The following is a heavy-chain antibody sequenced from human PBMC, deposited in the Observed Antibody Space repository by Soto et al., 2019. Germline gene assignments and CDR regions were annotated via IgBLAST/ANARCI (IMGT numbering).Heavy chain of an antibody. Sequence: EVQLVESGGGLVQPGGSLRLSCAASGFTFSSYWLRWVRQAPGKGLVWVSLISSDGRSTSYADSVKGRFTISRDNAKNTLYLKITSLRAEETAVYYCARGRPRYSYGGITGYYYYMDVWGKGTTVTVSS. CDR2: ISSDGRST. V-gene: IGHV3-74*01. D-gene: IGHD5-18*01. CDR1: GFTFSSYW. CDR3: ARGRPRYSYGGITGYYYYMDV. J-gene: IGHJ6*03.